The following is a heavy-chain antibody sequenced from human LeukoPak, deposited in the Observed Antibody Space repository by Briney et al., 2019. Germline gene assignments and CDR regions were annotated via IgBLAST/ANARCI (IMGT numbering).Heavy chain of an antibody. CDR1: GYTFTNYG. CDR3: ARVPLHDASGRYYPH. V-gene: IGHV1-3*04. Sequence: ASVKVACKTSGYTFTNYGMHWVRQAPRQSLEWMGWINTGNGNTKSSQKFQDRVTLTRDTSASTAYMELNSLSSEDAAVYFCARVPLHDASGRYYPHWGQGTLVTVSS. CDR2: INTGNGNT. D-gene: IGHD1-26*01. J-gene: IGHJ1*01.